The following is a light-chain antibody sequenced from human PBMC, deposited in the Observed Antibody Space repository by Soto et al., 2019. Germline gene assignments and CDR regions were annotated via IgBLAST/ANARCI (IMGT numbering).Light chain of an antibody. Sequence: EIVLTQSPGTLSLSPGERATLSCRASQSISSNYFAWYQQKPGQAPRVLIYGPSSRATGIPDRFSGSGSGTDFTLTISRLEPEDSAVYYCQPYGRSPPLLTFGGGTKVEIK. CDR2: GPS. CDR3: QPYGRSPPLLT. V-gene: IGKV3-20*01. CDR1: QSISSNY. J-gene: IGKJ4*01.